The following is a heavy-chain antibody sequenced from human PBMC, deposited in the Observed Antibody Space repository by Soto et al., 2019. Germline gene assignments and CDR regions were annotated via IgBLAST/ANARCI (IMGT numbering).Heavy chain of an antibody. D-gene: IGHD3-16*01. CDR3: ARDQVFAYDYIWGSSLQYYFDY. Sequence: GGSLRLSCAASGFTFSSYWMSWVRQAPGKGLEWVANIKQDGSEKYYVDSVKGRFTISRDNAKNSLYLQMNSLRAEDTAVYYCARDQVFAYDYIWGSSLQYYFDYWGQGTLVTVSS. V-gene: IGHV3-7*01. J-gene: IGHJ4*02. CDR1: GFTFSSYW. CDR2: IKQDGSEK.